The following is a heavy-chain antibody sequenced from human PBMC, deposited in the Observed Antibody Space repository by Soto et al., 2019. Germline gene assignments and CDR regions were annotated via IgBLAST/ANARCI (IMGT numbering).Heavy chain of an antibody. D-gene: IGHD3-3*01. Sequence: GGSLRLSCAASGFTFSSYGMHWVRQAPGKGLEWVAVISYDGSNKYYADSVKGRFTISRDNSKNTLYLQMNSLRAEDTAVYYCAKPVLRFLEWPPTLDPWGQGTLVTVSS. CDR2: ISYDGSNK. CDR3: AKPVLRFLEWPPTLDP. J-gene: IGHJ5*02. V-gene: IGHV3-30*18. CDR1: GFTFSSYG.